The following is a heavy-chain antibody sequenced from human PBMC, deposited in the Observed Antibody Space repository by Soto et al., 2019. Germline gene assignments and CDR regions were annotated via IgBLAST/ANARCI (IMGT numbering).Heavy chain of an antibody. CDR1: GYTLTNYA. CDR2: INADYGNT. J-gene: IGHJ6*02. CDR3: ARCIQGDYYYGMDV. Sequence: ASVKVSCKASGYTLTNYAISWVRQAPGQGLEWMGRINADYGNTQYAQKFRGRVTMTTDTSTTTVYMELTNLRSDDTAVYYCARCIQGDYYYGMDVWGQGTTVTVSS. V-gene: IGHV1-18*01. D-gene: IGHD5-18*01.